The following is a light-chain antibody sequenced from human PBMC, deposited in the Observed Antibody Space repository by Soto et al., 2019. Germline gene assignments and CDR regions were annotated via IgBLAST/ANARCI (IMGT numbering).Light chain of an antibody. Sequence: EVVMTQSPATLSVSPGERATLSCRASQSVNANLAWYQQKPGQAPRLLIHGASNRATGIPARFSGSGFVTDFILTISSLQSEDFAVYYCQQYNTWLWTFGQGTKVEI. CDR3: QQYNTWLWT. J-gene: IGKJ1*01. CDR2: GAS. CDR1: QSVNAN. V-gene: IGKV3-15*01.